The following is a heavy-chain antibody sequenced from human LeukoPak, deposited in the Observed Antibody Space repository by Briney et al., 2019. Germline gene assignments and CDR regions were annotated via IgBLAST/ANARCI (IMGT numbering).Heavy chain of an antibody. J-gene: IGHJ4*02. Sequence: PGGSLRLSCAASGFTFSSYWMHWVRQAPGKGLVWVSRISSDGSSTSYADSVKGRFTISRDNAKNTLYLQMNSLRAEDTTVYYCASQRWLQSSFDYWGQGTLVTVSS. V-gene: IGHV3-74*01. CDR2: ISSDGSST. D-gene: IGHD5-24*01. CDR1: GFTFSSYW. CDR3: ASQRWLQSSFDY.